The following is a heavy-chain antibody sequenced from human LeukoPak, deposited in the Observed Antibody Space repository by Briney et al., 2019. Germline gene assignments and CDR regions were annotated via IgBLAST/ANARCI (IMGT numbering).Heavy chain of an antibody. CDR1: GFTFSSYE. D-gene: IGHD4-17*01. V-gene: IGHV3-48*03. CDR3: ARGGHDYGDYGELDY. J-gene: IGHJ4*02. CDR2: ISSSGSTI. Sequence: GGSLRLSCAASGFTFSSYEMNWVRQAPGKGLEWVSYISSSGSTIYYADSVKGRFTISRDNAKNSLYLQMNSLTSEDTAIYYCARGGHDYGDYGELDYWGQGALVTVSS.